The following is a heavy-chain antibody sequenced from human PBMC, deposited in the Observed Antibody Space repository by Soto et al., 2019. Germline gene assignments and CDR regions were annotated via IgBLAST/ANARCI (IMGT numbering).Heavy chain of an antibody. Sequence: QVQLLQSGAEVKKPGSSMRVSCKASGGTFSSYEISWLRQAPGQELEWMGAIIPMFNTPSYAQKFQDRVTITAGESTSSAYMELNSPRSDGTAVYYCARGVPLLFWNYWGQGTLVIVSS. CDR3: ARGVPLLFWNY. V-gene: IGHV1-69*01. D-gene: IGHD3-3*01. CDR1: GGTFSSYE. CDR2: IIPMFNTP. J-gene: IGHJ4*02.